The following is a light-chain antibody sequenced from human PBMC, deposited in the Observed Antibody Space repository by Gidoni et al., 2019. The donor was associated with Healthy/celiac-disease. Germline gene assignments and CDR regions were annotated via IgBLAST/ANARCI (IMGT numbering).Light chain of an antibody. CDR2: SNN. V-gene: IGLV1-44*01. J-gene: IGLJ2*01. CDR3: AAWDDSLNGVV. CDR1: SSNIGSNP. Sequence: QSVLTQPPSASGTAGRGVSISCSGGSSNIGSNPVNWYQQLPGTAPKLLIYSNNQRPSGVPDRFSGSKSGTSASLAISGLQSEDEADYYCAAWDDSLNGVVFGGGTKLTVL.